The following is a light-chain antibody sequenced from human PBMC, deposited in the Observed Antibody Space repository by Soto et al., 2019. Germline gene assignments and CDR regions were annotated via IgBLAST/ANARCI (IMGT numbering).Light chain of an antibody. CDR3: QQRSNWTPWT. CDR2: DAS. Sequence: EIVLTQSPATLSLSPGERATLSCRASQSVSSYLAWYQQKPGQAPRLLLYDASNRATGIPARFSGSGSGTDFTLTISSLEPEDFAVYYCQQRSNWTPWTFGQGTKVEIK. CDR1: QSVSSY. J-gene: IGKJ1*01. V-gene: IGKV3-11*01.